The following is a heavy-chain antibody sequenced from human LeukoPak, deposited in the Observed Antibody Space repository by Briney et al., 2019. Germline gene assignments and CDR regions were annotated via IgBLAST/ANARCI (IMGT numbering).Heavy chain of an antibody. J-gene: IGHJ4*02. D-gene: IGHD2-15*01. Sequence: SETLSLTCTVSGVSISSSRYYWGRIRQPPGKGLEWIGSIYYSGSTYYNPSLKSRVTISVDTSKNQFSLRLSSVTAADTAVYYCARPRGLLLDYWGQGTLVTVSS. CDR3: ARPRGLLLDY. V-gene: IGHV4-39*01. CDR2: IYYSGST. CDR1: GVSISSSRYY.